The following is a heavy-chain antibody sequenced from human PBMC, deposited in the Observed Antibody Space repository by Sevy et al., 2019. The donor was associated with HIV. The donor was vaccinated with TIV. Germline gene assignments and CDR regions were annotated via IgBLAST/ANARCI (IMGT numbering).Heavy chain of an antibody. V-gene: IGHV3-30*04. D-gene: IGHD2-8*01. CDR2: ISFDGRNE. J-gene: IGHJ4*02. Sequence: GGSLRLSCAASGFTFANHAIHWVRQAPGKGLEWVAIISFDGRNEHYAASVKGRFSISRDNSKNTVDLQMTRLRSEDAAVYYCARVPCTDGACFRSGYFDYWGQGTLVTVSS. CDR3: ARVPCTDGACFRSGYFDY. CDR1: GFTFANHA.